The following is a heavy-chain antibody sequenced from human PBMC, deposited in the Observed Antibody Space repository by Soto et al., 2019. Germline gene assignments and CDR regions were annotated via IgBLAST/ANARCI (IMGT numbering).Heavy chain of an antibody. Sequence: GASVKVSCKASGYTFTSYGISWVRQAPGQGLEWMGWISAYNGNTNYAQKLQGRVTMTTDTSTSTAYMELRSLRSDDTAVYYCARESKKYSYGFYYYGMDVWGQGTTVTVSS. CDR3: ARESKKYSYGFYYYGMDV. D-gene: IGHD5-18*01. J-gene: IGHJ6*02. V-gene: IGHV1-18*01. CDR1: GYTFTSYG. CDR2: ISAYNGNT.